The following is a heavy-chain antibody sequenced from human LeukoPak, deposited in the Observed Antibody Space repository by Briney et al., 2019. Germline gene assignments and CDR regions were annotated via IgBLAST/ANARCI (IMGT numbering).Heavy chain of an antibody. CDR2: ISYDGSNK. CDR1: GFTFSSYG. D-gene: IGHD4-11*01. J-gene: IGHJ3*02. CDR3: VTVTTPDDACDI. Sequence: GGSLRLSCAASGFTFSSYGMHWVRQAPGKGLEWVAVISYDGSNKYYADSVKGRFTISRDNSKNTLYLQMNSLRAEDTAVYYCVTVTTPDDACDIWGQGTMVTVSS. V-gene: IGHV3-30*03.